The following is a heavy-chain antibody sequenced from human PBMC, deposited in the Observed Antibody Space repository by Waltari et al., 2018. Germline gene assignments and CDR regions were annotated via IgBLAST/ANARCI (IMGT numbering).Heavy chain of an antibody. CDR2: IYYSGST. V-gene: IGHV4-59*11. CDR1: GGSISSHY. Sequence: QVQLQESGPGLVKPSETLSLTCTVSGGSISSHYWSWIRQPPGKGLEWIGYIYYSGSTNYNPSLKSRVTISVDTSKNQFSLKLSSVTAADTAVYYCALQQTRYYFDYWGQGTLVTVSS. CDR3: ALQQTRYYFDY. D-gene: IGHD1-1*01. J-gene: IGHJ4*02.